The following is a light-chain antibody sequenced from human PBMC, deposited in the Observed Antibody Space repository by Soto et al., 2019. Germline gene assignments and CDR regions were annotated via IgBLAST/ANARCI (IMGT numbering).Light chain of an antibody. J-gene: IGKJ5*01. CDR1: QSVSSY. V-gene: IGKV3-11*01. CDR2: DAS. Sequence: EIVLTQSPATLSLSPGERATLSCRASQSVSSYLAWYQQKPGQAPRLLIYDASNRATGIPARFSGSGSGTDLTLNISRLEPDDFAVYYCQQRSNWPPPITFGQGTRLEVK. CDR3: QQRSNWPPPIT.